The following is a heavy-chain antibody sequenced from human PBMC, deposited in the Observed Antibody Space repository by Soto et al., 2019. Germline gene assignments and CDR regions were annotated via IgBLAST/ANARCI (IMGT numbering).Heavy chain of an antibody. CDR3: ASQTEGGYSYGYFDY. Sequence: SETLSLTCTVSGGSISSSSYYWGWIRQPPGKGLEWIGSIYYSGSTYYNPSLKSRVTISVDTSKNQFSLKLSSVTAADTAAYYCASQTEGGYSYGYFDYWGQGTLVTVSS. J-gene: IGHJ4*02. CDR1: GGSISSSSYY. CDR2: IYYSGST. D-gene: IGHD5-18*01. V-gene: IGHV4-39*01.